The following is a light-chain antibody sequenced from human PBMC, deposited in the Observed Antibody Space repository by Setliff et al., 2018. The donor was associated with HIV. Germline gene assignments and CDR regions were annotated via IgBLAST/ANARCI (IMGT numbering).Light chain of an antibody. Sequence: QSALAQPPSVSGAPGQRVTISCTGSSSDIGAGYDVQWYQQLPGTAPKLLIYGNINRPSGVPDRFSGSKSGTSASLAITGLQAEDEADYYCSSYAITNTLPFGTGTKVTVL. J-gene: IGLJ1*01. CDR1: SSDIGAGYD. CDR3: SSYAITNTLP. V-gene: IGLV1-40*01. CDR2: GNI.